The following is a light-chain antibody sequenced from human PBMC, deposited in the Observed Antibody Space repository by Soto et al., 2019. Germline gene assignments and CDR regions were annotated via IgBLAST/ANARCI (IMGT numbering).Light chain of an antibody. CDR2: KVS. J-gene: IGKJ5*01. CDR3: MQGTHWPPIT. CDR1: QSLVYSDGNTY. V-gene: IGKV2-30*01. Sequence: DVVMTQSPLSLPVTLGQPASISCRSSQSLVYSDGNTYLNWFQQRPGQSPRRLIYKVSNRDSGVPDRFSGRGSGTDFTLKISRVEAEYVGVYYCMQGTHWPPITFGQGTRLEIK.